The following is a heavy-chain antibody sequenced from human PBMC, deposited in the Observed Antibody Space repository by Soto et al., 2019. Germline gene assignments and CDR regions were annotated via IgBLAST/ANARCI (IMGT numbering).Heavy chain of an antibody. CDR2: IYWDDDK. CDR1: GFSLHTSGVG. V-gene: IGHV2-5*02. Sequence: QITLRESGPPRVRPTQTLSLTCSFSGFSLHTSGVGVGWIHQPPGKALEWLAIIYWDDDKRYSPSLKSRLSITKDTSENQVVLTMTNMDPVDTATYYCAYRALYSGSYWDGGYFDSWGQGTLITVSS. CDR3: AYRALYSGSYWDGGYFDS. D-gene: IGHD1-26*01. J-gene: IGHJ4*02.